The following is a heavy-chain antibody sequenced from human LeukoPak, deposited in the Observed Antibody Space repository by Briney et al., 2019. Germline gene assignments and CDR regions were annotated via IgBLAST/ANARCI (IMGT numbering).Heavy chain of an antibody. CDR3: ARMGGWEQSDYEGNPDY. Sequence: ASVKVSCKASVYTFTSYGISWVRQSPGQGLEWMGWISTYRGHTNYAQNLQGRVTMTTDTSTSTAYMELERLTSDDTAVYYCARMGGWEQSDYEGNPDYWGQGTLVTVSS. CDR2: ISTYRGHT. D-gene: IGHD4-17*01. V-gene: IGHV1-18*01. J-gene: IGHJ4*02. CDR1: VYTFTSYG.